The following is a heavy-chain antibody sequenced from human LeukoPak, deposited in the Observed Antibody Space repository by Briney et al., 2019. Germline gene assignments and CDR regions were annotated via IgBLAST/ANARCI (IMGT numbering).Heavy chain of an antibody. Sequence: ASVKVSSKASGYTLTAHYMHWVRQAPGQGLEWMGRINPNSGDTNYAQKFQGRVTMTRDTSISTAYMDLSRLTSDDTAVYYCARPYGSGSFDNWFDPWGQGTLVIVSS. CDR2: INPNSGDT. CDR1: GYTLTAHY. CDR3: ARPYGSGSFDNWFDP. V-gene: IGHV1-2*06. D-gene: IGHD3-10*01. J-gene: IGHJ5*02.